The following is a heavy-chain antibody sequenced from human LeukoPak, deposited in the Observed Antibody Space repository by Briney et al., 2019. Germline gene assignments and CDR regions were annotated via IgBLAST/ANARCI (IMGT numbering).Heavy chain of an antibody. CDR2: INHSGST. D-gene: IGHD6-13*01. V-gene: IGHV4-34*01. J-gene: IGHJ3*02. CDR3: ARGRIAAANDAFDI. CDR1: GGSFSGYY. Sequence: SETLSLTCAVYGGSFSGYYWSWIRQPPGKGLEWIGEINHSGSTNYNPSLKSRVTISVDTSKNQFSLKLSSVTAADTAVYYCARGRIAAANDAFDISGQGTMVTVSS.